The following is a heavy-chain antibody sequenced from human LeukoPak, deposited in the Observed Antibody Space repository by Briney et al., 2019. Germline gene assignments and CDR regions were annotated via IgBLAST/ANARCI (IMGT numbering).Heavy chain of an antibody. CDR3: ARGLQGHHHYYYYMDV. CDR2: IYTSGST. V-gene: IGHV4-4*09. Sequence: PSETLSLTCTVSGGSISSYYWSWIRQPPGKGLEWIGYIYTSGSTNYNPSLKSRVTISVDTSKNQFSLKLSSVTAADTAVYYCARGLQGHHHYYYYMDVWGKGTTVTVSS. D-gene: IGHD1-14*01. J-gene: IGHJ6*03. CDR1: GGSISSYY.